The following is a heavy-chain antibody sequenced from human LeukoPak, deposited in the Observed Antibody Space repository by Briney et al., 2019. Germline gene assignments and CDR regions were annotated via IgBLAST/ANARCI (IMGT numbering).Heavy chain of an antibody. J-gene: IGHJ3*02. Sequence: PSETLSLTCTVSGGSISSYYWSWIRQPPGKGLEWIGYIYYSGSTNYNPSLKSQVTISVDTSKNQFSLRLSSVTAADTAVYYCARDRGYCSSTSCYGVAFDIWGQGTMVTVSS. CDR1: GGSISSYY. CDR3: ARDRGYCSSTSCYGVAFDI. D-gene: IGHD2-2*03. CDR2: IYYSGST. V-gene: IGHV4-59*01.